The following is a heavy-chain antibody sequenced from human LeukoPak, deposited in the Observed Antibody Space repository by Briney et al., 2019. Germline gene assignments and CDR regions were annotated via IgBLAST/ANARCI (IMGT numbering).Heavy chain of an antibody. CDR1: GFTDSSNY. D-gene: IGHD6-13*01. Sequence: GGSLRLSCAASGFTDSSNYMSWVRQAPGKGLEWVSVIYSGGSTYYADSVKGRFTISRDNSKNTLYLQMNSLRAEDTAVYYCARAKGSSSWYHYWGQGTLVTVSS. V-gene: IGHV3-66*01. CDR3: ARAKGSSSWYHY. J-gene: IGHJ4*02. CDR2: IYSGGST.